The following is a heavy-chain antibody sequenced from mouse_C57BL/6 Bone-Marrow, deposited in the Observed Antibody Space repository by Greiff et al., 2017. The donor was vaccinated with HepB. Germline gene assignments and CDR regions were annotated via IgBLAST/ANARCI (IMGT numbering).Heavy chain of an antibody. V-gene: IGHV5-6*01. Sequence: EVKLMESGGDLVKPGGSLKLSCAASGFTFSSYGMSWVRQTPDKRLEWVATISSGGSYTYYPDSVKGRFTISRDNAKNTLYLQMSSLKSEDTAMYYCAREAYGSDPYYFDYWGQGTTLTVSS. D-gene: IGHD1-1*01. J-gene: IGHJ2*01. CDR3: AREAYGSDPYYFDY. CDR2: ISSGGSYT. CDR1: GFTFSSYG.